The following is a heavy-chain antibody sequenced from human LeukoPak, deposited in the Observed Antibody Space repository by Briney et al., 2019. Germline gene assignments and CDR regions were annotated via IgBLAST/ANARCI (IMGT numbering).Heavy chain of an antibody. Sequence: PSETLSLTCTVDGGSISSYYWSWVRQPPGKGLEWIGYIYYSGNNNYNPSLKSPVTISVDTSKNHFSLKLSSVTAADTAVYYCATHSYGYKYGLDVWGQGTTVTVSS. CDR1: GGSISSYY. J-gene: IGHJ6*02. CDR2: IYYSGNN. V-gene: IGHV4-59*08. D-gene: IGHD5-18*01. CDR3: ATHSYGYKYGLDV.